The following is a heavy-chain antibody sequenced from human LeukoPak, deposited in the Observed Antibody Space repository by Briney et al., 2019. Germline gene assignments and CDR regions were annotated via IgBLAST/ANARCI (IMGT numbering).Heavy chain of an antibody. CDR1: GGSINSGSYY. V-gene: IGHV4-61*02. Sequence: SETLSLTCTVSGGSINSGSYYWSWIRQPAGKGLEWIVRIYTSGSTNYNPSLKSRVTISVDTSKNQFSLKVSSVTAADTAVYFCARSGYCSGGSCYPGDYWGQGTLVTVSS. J-gene: IGHJ4*02. CDR3: ARSGYCSGGSCYPGDY. D-gene: IGHD2-15*01. CDR2: IYTSGST.